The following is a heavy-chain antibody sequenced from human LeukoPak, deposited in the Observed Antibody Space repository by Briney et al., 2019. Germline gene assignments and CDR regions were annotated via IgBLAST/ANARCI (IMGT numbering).Heavy chain of an antibody. CDR1: GFAFGSEA. Sequence: GGSLRLSCAVSGFAFGSEAMSWVRQSPARGLEWVASISPGGGTTYYADYVKGRFTISRDDSKNTLYLQMNSLRAEDTAVYYCAKDPPRWELGGVPFDYWGQGTLVTVSS. D-gene: IGHD1-26*01. CDR2: ISPGGGTT. J-gene: IGHJ4*02. CDR3: AKDPPRWELGGVPFDY. V-gene: IGHV3-23*01.